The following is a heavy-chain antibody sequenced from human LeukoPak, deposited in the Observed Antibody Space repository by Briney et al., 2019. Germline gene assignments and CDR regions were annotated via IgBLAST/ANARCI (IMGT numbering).Heavy chain of an antibody. V-gene: IGHV3-15*01. CDR2: IKSKTDGGTT. CDR3: ARLITMVRGDRYFDL. CDR1: GFTFRNAW. J-gene: IGHJ2*01. Sequence: TGGSLRLSCAASGFTFRNAWMTWVRQAPGKWLEWVGRIKSKTDGGTTDYAAPVKGRFTISKDDSKNTLYLQMNSLKTEDTAVYYCARLITMVRGDRYFDLWGRGTLVTVSS. D-gene: IGHD3-10*01.